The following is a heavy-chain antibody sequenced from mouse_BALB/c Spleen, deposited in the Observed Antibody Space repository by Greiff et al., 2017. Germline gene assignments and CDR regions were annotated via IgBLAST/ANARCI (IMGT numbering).Heavy chain of an antibody. CDR2: IWAGGST. Sequence: VQGVESGPGLVAPSQSLSITCTVSGFSLTSYGVHWVRQPPGKGLEWLGVIWAGGSTNYNSALMSRLSISKDNSKSQVFLKMNSLQTDDTAMYYCARGVGVRGYFDYWGQGTTLTVSS. J-gene: IGHJ2*01. CDR1: GFSLTSYG. D-gene: IGHD3-1*01. CDR3: ARGVGVRGYFDY. V-gene: IGHV2-9*02.